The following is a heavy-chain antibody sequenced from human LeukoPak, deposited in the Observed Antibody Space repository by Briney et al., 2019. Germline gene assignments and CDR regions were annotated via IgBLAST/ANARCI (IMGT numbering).Heavy chain of an antibody. CDR2: IIGSGGST. CDR1: GFTFSSYA. D-gene: IGHD3-16*01. V-gene: IGHV3-23*01. CDR3: ARDGGGQQYFDY. Sequence: GGSLRLSCAASGFTFSSYAMSWVRQAPGKGLEWVSGIIGSGGSTYYADSVKGRFTISRDNSKNTLYLQMNSLRAEDTAVYYCARDGGGQQYFDYWGQGTLVTVSS. J-gene: IGHJ4*02.